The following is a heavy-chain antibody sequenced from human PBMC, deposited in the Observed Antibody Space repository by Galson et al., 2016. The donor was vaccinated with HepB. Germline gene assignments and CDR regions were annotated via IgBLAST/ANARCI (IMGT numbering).Heavy chain of an antibody. CDR2: IDAGKGNT. CDR1: GYVFTTYG. CDR3: VRHPQY. J-gene: IGHJ4*02. Sequence: SVKVSCKASGYVFTTYGITWVRQAPGQRLEWMGWIDAGKGNTQYSQNFQGRVIITRDTSATTVCLELSRLRSEDTAVYYCVRHPQYWGQGTLSPSHQ. V-gene: IGHV1-3*01.